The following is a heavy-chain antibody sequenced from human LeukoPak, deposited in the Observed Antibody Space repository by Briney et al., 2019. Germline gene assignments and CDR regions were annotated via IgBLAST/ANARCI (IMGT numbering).Heavy chain of an antibody. D-gene: IGHD5-12*01. Sequence: PGGSLRRSCAASGFTFSTYAMIWLRQAPGKGLEWVSAISGSGGYTYYADSGKGRFTISRDNSKNTLYLQMDSLTAEDTAVYYCAKAPYDNYYYYMGVWGKGTTVTVSS. CDR2: ISGSGGYT. V-gene: IGHV3-23*01. CDR3: AKAPYDNYYYYMGV. CDR1: GFTFSTYA. J-gene: IGHJ6*03.